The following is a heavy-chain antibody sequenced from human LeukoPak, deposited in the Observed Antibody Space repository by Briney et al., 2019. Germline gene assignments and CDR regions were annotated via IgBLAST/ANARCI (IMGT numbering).Heavy chain of an antibody. V-gene: IGHV3-7*01. CDR3: AKDWGSSGWYNYFDP. Sequence: GGSLRLSCAASGFTFSSYWMSWVRQAPGKGPEWVAHIKQDASQEDHVDSVKGRFTISRDNAKNSLYLQMDSLRAEDTATYYCAKDWGSSGWYNYFDPWGQGTLVTVSS. CDR2: IKQDASQE. J-gene: IGHJ5*02. CDR1: GFTFSSYW. D-gene: IGHD6-19*01.